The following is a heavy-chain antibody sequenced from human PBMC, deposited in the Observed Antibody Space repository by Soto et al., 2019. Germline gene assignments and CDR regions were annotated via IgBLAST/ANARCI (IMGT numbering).Heavy chain of an antibody. CDR3: AKNGRGYSSLYFDY. D-gene: IGHD6-19*01. J-gene: IGHJ4*02. CDR1: GYSFTSYG. V-gene: IGHV1-18*01. Sequence: QVQLVQSGAEVKKPGASVTVSCKASGYSFTSYGISWVRQAPGQGLEWMGWISVYNGNTNYAQKLQGRVTMTTDTSTSTAYMELRSLRPDDTAVYYCAKNGRGYSSLYFDYWGQGTLVTVSS. CDR2: ISVYNGNT.